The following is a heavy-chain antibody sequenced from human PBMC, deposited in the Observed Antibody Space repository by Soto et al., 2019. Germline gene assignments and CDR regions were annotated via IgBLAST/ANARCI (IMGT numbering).Heavy chain of an antibody. CDR1: GFIFGKYD. D-gene: IGHD2-8*02. V-gene: IGHV3-30*18. CDR3: AKGGLPWWSQGIDF. CDR2: ISHDGRNK. J-gene: IGHJ4*02. Sequence: QVQLVESGGGVVQPGRSLRLSCEGSGFIFGKYDMYWVRQAPGKGLEWVTKISHDGRNKDYEDSVQGRFTISRDNSRDTMYLEMNSLRPEETAIYYCAKGGLPWWSQGIDFWGQGTLVTVSA.